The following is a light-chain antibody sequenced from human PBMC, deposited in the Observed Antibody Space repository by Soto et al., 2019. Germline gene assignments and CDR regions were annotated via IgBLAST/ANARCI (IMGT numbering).Light chain of an antibody. J-gene: IGKJ5*01. CDR1: QSVSSY. Sequence: EIVLTQSPATLSLSPGERATLSCRASQSVSSYLAWYQQKPGQAPRLLIYDASNRATGIPARFSGSGSGTDFILTISSLEPEDFAVYYCQQRSNWPPEVTFGQGTRLEIK. CDR3: QQRSNWPPEVT. V-gene: IGKV3-11*01. CDR2: DAS.